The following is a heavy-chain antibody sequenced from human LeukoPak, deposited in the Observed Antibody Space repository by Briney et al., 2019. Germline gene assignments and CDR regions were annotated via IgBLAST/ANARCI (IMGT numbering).Heavy chain of an antibody. D-gene: IGHD2-8*02. Sequence: GGSLRLFCAASGFPLSVYSVNCVRQAPGKGREWRSFIGGRSATIHDADSVRGRVTISRDNPKRSVYLQMNSLRAERTALYYSAGDRSTGFKNDFDSWGQGTLVTVSP. CDR3: AGDRSTGFKNDFDS. CDR1: GFPLSVYS. J-gene: IGHJ4*02. V-gene: IGHV3-48*01. CDR2: IGGRSATI.